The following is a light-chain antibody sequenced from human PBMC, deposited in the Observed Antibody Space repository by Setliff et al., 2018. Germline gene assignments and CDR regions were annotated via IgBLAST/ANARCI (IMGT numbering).Light chain of an antibody. V-gene: IGKV3-15*01. CDR3: HQYYDRPLT. CDR1: QSVSTN. CDR2: GAS. Sequence: EIVMTQSPATLSVSPGDTATLSCRASQSVSTNSAWYQQKPGQAPRLLIYGASTRATGVPTRFSGSGSGTEFTLTISSLQSEDFAVYYCHQYYDRPLTFGGGTKVDIK. J-gene: IGKJ4*01.